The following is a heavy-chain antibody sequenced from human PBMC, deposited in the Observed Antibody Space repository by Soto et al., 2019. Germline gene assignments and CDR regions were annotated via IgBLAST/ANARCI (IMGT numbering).Heavy chain of an antibody. CDR1: GFTFSSYG. D-gene: IGHD1-26*01. J-gene: IGHJ6*02. V-gene: IGHV3-30*18. CDR2: ISFDGSNK. CDR3: AKDVVVGATTGLGDYYYYYGMDV. Sequence: PGGSLRLSCAASGFTFSSYGMYWVRQAPGKGLEWVAVISFDGSNKYYADSVQGRFTISRDNSKNTLYLQMNSLRAEDTAVYYCAKDVVVGATTGLGDYYYYYGMDVWGQGTTVTVSS.